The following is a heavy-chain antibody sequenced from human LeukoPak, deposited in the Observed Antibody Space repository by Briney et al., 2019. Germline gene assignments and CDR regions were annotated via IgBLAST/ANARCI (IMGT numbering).Heavy chain of an antibody. CDR1: GFTFSSYW. V-gene: IGHV3-7*01. J-gene: IGHJ4*02. CDR3: TRDGTRRPSPPDY. CDR2: IKQDGSEK. Sequence: AGGSLRLSCTGSGFTFSSYWMSWVRQAPGKGLEWVANIKQDGSEKYNMDSVRGRFTISRDNAKNSLYLQMNSLRAEDTAVYYCTRDGTRRPSPPDYWGQGTLVTVFS.